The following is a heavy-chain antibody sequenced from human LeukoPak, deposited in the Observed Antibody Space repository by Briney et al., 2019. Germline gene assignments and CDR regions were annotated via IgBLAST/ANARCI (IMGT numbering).Heavy chain of an antibody. D-gene: IGHD4-23*01. CDR1: GFTLSSYE. Sequence: GGSLRLSCAASGFTLSSYEMNWVRQAPGKGLEWVSYISSSGSTIYYADSVKGRFTISRYNAKNSLYLQMNSLRAEDTAVYYCARETRGTVGSYWGRGTLVTVSS. V-gene: IGHV3-48*03. CDR2: ISSSGSTI. J-gene: IGHJ4*02. CDR3: ARETRGTVGSY.